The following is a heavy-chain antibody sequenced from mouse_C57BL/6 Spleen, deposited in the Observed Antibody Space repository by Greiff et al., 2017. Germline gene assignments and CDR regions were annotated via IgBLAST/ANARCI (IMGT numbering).Heavy chain of an antibody. CDR2: IDPEDGET. V-gene: IGHV14-2*01. CDR1: GFNIKDYH. Sequence: VQLQQSGAELVKPGASVKLSCTASGFNIKDYHMHWVKQRTEPGLEWIGRIDPEDGETKYAPKFQGKATITANTSSNTAYLQLSSLTYEDTSFYSCASPQLERDDWGQGTTLTVSS. CDR3: ASPQLERDD. D-gene: IGHD4-1*02. J-gene: IGHJ2*01.